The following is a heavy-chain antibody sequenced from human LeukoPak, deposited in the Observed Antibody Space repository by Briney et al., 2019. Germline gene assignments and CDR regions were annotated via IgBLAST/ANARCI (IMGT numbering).Heavy chain of an antibody. Sequence: GGSLRLSCAASGLTINNNYMSWVRQAPGKGPEWVSVIYSDGSTYYADPVKGRFTISRDNSKRTLYLQMNSLRAEDTAVYYCARDGPIRGFPFQYWGQGTLVTVSS. CDR2: IYSDGST. J-gene: IGHJ1*01. CDR3: ARDGPIRGFPFQY. CDR1: GLTINNNY. D-gene: IGHD3-10*01. V-gene: IGHV3-66*01.